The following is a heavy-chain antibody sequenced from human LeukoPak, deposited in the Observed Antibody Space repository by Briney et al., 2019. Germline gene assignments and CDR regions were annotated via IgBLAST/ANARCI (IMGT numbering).Heavy chain of an antibody. J-gene: IGHJ4*02. CDR1: GFTFSSYA. V-gene: IGHV3-23*01. CDR3: AKHYDYIFAASDY. Sequence: GGSLRPSCAASGFTFSSYAMSWVRQAPGKGLEWVSAISGSGGSTYYADSVKGRFTISRDNSKNTLYLQMNSLRAEDTAVYYCAKHYDYIFAASDYWGQGTLVTVSS. CDR2: ISGSGGST. D-gene: IGHD3-16*01.